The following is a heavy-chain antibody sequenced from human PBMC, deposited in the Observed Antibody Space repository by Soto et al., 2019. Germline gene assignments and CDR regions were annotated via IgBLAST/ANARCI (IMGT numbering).Heavy chain of an antibody. CDR1: GFAFSSKG. J-gene: IGHJ3*02. Sequence: PGGSLRLSCAASGFAFSSKGMHWVRQAPGKGLEWVGIIWYDGSNQYYADSVKGRFTVSRDNSKNTLYLELNSLRGEDTAVYFCARWRLVGRTIDASDSCGQGPMGTVSS. CDR2: IWYDGSNQ. V-gene: IGHV3-33*08. CDR3: ARWRLVGRTIDASDS. D-gene: IGHD1-26*01.